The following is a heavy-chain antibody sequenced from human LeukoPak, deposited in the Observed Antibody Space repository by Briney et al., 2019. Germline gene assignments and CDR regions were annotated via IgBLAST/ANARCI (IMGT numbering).Heavy chain of an antibody. Sequence: GGSLRLSCAASGFTFSSYSMNWVRQAPGKGLEWVSSISSSSSYIYYADSVKGRSTISRDNAKNSLYLQMNSLRAEDTAVYYCARDNTMVRGVIIPPYYYGMDVWGKGTTVTVSS. D-gene: IGHD3-10*01. CDR1: GFTFSSYS. V-gene: IGHV3-21*01. J-gene: IGHJ6*04. CDR3: ARDNTMVRGVIIPPYYYGMDV. CDR2: ISSSSSYI.